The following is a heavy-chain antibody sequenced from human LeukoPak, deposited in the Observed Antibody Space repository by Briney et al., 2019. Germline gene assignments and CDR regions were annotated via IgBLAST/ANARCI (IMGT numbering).Heavy chain of an antibody. V-gene: IGHV1-18*01. CDR1: GGTFSSYA. D-gene: IGHD6-13*01. Sequence: GASVKVSCKASGGTFSSYAISWVRQAPGQGLEWMGWISAYNGNTNYAQKLQGRVTMTTDTSTSTAYMELRSLRSDDTAVYYCAVQTAGAAGTDYWGQGTLVTVSS. CDR2: ISAYNGNT. J-gene: IGHJ4*02. CDR3: AVQTAGAAGTDY.